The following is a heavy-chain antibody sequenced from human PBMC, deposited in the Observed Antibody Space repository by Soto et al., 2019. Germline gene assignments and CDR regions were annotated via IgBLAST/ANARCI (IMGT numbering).Heavy chain of an antibody. J-gene: IGHJ6*02. Sequence: EVQLLESGGGLVQPGGSLRLSCAASGLTFSSYAMSWVRQAPGKGLEWVSGISGSGGSTYYADSVKGRFTISRDNAKSTLYLQMNSLRDEDTAVYYCAKGDTAMDVWVQGTTVTVSS. CDR1: GLTFSSYA. CDR3: AKGDTAMDV. CDR2: ISGSGGST. V-gene: IGHV3-23*01. D-gene: IGHD5-18*01.